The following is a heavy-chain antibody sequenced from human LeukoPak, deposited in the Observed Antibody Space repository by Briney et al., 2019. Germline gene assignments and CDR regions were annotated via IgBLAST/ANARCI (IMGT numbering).Heavy chain of an antibody. CDR3: TTVYSDSGGFYFNYCDY. CDR2: IKSKTDGETT. CDR1: GFTVSNAW. Sequence: GGSLRLSCAASGFTVSNAWMSWVRQAPGKGLEWVGRIKSKTDGETTDYAAPVKGRFTISRDDSKNSLYLQMNSLKSEDTAVYYCTTVYSDSGGFYFNYCDYWGQGTLVTVST. V-gene: IGHV3-15*01. D-gene: IGHD3-22*01. J-gene: IGHJ4*02.